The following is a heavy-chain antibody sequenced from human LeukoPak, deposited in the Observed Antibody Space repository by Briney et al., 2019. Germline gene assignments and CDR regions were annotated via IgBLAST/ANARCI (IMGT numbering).Heavy chain of an antibody. V-gene: IGHV3-7*02. CDR2: IKEDGGEI. CDR1: GFTFSIYW. D-gene: IGHD2-21*01. J-gene: IGHJ3*02. CDR3: ETYSAFDI. Sequence: PGRSLRLSCAASGFTFSIYWMSWVRQAPGKGQEWVASIKEDGGEIHYVDSVKGRFTISRDNAKNSLYLQMNSLRAEDTAVYYCETYSAFDIWGHGTMVTVSS.